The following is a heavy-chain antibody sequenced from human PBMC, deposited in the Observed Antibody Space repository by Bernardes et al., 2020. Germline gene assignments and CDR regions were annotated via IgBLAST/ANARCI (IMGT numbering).Heavy chain of an antibody. J-gene: IGHJ5*02. CDR1: GGSFSGYY. Sequence: SETLSLTCAVYGGSFSGYYWSWIRQPPGKGLEWIGEINHSGSTTYNPSLKSRVTISVDTSKNQFSLKLSSVTAADTAVYYCARDIVVVVAAMFWFDPWGQGTLVTVSS. V-gene: IGHV4-34*01. CDR2: INHSGST. CDR3: ARDIVVVVAAMFWFDP. D-gene: IGHD2-15*01.